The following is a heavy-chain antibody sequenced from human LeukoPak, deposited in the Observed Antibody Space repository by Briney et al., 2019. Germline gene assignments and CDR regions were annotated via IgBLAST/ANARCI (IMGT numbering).Heavy chain of an antibody. CDR2: INHSGST. D-gene: IGHD1-14*01. J-gene: IGHJ3*02. V-gene: IGHV4-34*01. CDR3: ARPQTGAAFDI. Sequence: SETLSLTCAVYGGSFSGYSWSWIRQPPGKGLEWIGEINHSGSTNQNPSLKSRVTISVDTSKNQFSLKLSSVTAADTAVYYCARPQTGAAFDISGQGTMVIVSS. CDR1: GGSFSGYS.